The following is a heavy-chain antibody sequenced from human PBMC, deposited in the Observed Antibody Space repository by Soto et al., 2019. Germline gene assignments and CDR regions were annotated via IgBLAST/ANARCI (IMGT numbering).Heavy chain of an antibody. J-gene: IGHJ6*02. CDR1: GYTFTSYA. V-gene: IGHV1-3*01. CDR2: INAGNGNT. CDR3: ARSYYGSGSYYNLYYYGMDV. Sequence: GASVKVSCKASGYTFTSYAMHWVRQAPGQRLEWMGWINAGNGNTKYSQKFRGRVTITRDTSASTAYMELSSLRSEDTAVYYCARSYYGSGSYYNLYYYGMDVWGQGTTVTVSS. D-gene: IGHD3-10*01.